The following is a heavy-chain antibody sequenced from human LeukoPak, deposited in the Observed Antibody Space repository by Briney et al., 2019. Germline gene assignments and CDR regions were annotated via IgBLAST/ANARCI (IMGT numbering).Heavy chain of an antibody. CDR2: ISSSSSYI. J-gene: IGHJ6*03. V-gene: IGHV3-21*01. CDR3: ARDEGEDYMDV. Sequence: GGSLRLSCAASGFTFSSYSMNWVRQAPGKGLEWVSSISSSSSYIYYADSVKDRFTISRDNAKNSLYLQMNSLRAEDTAVYYCARDEGEDYMDVWGKGTTVTVSS. CDR1: GFTFSSYS. D-gene: IGHD2-21*01.